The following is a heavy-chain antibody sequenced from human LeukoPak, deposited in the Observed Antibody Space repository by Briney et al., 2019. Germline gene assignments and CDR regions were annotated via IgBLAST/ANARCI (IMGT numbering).Heavy chain of an antibody. V-gene: IGHV4-31*03. CDR2: IYYSGST. J-gene: IGHJ4*02. CDR1: GGSISSGGYY. CDR3: ARVGSGYYAHFDY. Sequence: SETLSLACTVSGGSISSGGYYWSWIRQHPGKGLEWIGYIYYSGSTYYNPSLKSRVTISVDTSKNQFSLKLSSVTAADTAVYYCARVGSGYYAHFDYWGQGTLVTVSS. D-gene: IGHD3-22*01.